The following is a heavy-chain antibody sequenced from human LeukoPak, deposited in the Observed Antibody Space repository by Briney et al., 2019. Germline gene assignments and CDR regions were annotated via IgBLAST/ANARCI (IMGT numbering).Heavy chain of an antibody. V-gene: IGHV4-59*01. CDR3: ATSYGPGDWFDP. D-gene: IGHD3-10*01. Sequence: PSETLSLTCTVSGGSIRTYWSWIRQPPGQGLEWIGYIYYSGSTNYNPSLKSRVTISVDTSKNQFSLELSSVTAADTAVYYCATSYGPGDWFDPWGQGTLVTVSS. J-gene: IGHJ5*02. CDR1: GGSIRTY. CDR2: IYYSGST.